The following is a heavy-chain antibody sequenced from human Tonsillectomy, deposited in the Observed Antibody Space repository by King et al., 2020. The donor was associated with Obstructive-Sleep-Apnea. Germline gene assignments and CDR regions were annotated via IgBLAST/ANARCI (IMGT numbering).Heavy chain of an antibody. J-gene: IGHJ4*02. CDR1: GDSISSTRW. CDR3: ATEPYADDGY. Sequence: VQLQESGPGLVKPSGTLSLTCAVSGDSISSTRWWSVVRQPPGKGLEGIWEINQRGSTNYNPSLKSRVTISVEKSKNQFSLKLRSGTAADTAVYYYATEPYADDGYWGQGTLVTVSS. V-gene: IGHV4-4*02. D-gene: IGHD2-2*01. CDR2: INQRGST.